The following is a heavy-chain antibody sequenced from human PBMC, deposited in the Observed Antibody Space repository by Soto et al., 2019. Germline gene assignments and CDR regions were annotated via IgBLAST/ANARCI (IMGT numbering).Heavy chain of an antibody. CDR3: ARGMFAAAVIGWFDY. Sequence: PSETLSLTCTVSGDSISTDYWSWIRQSPGKGLEWIGFIYYGGSTNYNPSLKSRVTISVDTPKNQFSLKLSSVTAADTAVYYCARGMFAAAVIGWFDYWGQGTLVTVSS. V-gene: IGHV4-59*08. D-gene: IGHD6-13*01. CDR1: GDSISTDY. J-gene: IGHJ4*02. CDR2: IYYGGST.